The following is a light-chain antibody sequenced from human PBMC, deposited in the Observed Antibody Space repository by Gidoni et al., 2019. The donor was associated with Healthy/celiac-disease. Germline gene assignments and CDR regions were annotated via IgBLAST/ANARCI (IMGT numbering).Light chain of an antibody. CDR2: QDS. CDR3: QAWDSSTAR. CDR1: KLGDKY. V-gene: IGLV3-1*01. J-gene: IGLJ2*01. Sequence: SYELTQPPSVSMSPGQTASITCSGDKLGDKYACWYQQKPGQSPVLVIYQDSKRPSGIPELFSGSNSGNTATLTISGTQAMDEADYYCQAWDSSTARFGGGTKLTVL.